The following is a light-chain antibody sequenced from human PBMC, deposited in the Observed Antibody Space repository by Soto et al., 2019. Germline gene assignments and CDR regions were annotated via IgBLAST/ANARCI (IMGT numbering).Light chain of an antibody. CDR3: RQALQAHPPVT. CDR2: LGS. J-gene: IGKJ2*01. CDR1: QSLLHSNGYNF. Sequence: DIVMTQSPLSLPVTPGEPASTSCRSSQSLLHSNGYNFLDCYLQKPGQSPQLLINLGSDRASGGHDRFSGSGTGTDFTQKISRVEAEDVGVYFCRQALQAHPPVTLGQGTKREIK. V-gene: IGKV2-28*01.